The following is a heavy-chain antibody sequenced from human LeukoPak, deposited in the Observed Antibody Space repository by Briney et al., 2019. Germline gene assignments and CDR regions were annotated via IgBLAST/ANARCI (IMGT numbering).Heavy chain of an antibody. CDR2: IYYSGST. J-gene: IGHJ3*02. CDR1: GGSISSSKYY. CDR3: ARQEYYYDSSGSPPGAFDI. Sequence: SETLSLTCTVSGGSISSSKYYWGWIRQPPGKGLEWIGSIYYSGSTYYNPSLKSRVTISVDTSKNQFSLKLSSVTAADTAVYYCARQEYYYDSSGSPPGAFDIWGQGTMVTVSS. D-gene: IGHD3-22*01. V-gene: IGHV4-39*01.